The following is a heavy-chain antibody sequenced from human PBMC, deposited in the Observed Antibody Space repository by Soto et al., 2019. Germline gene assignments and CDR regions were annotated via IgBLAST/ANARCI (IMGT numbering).Heavy chain of an antibody. Sequence: QVQLVESGGGVVQPGRSLRLSCAASGFTFSSYAMHWVRQAPGKGLEWVAVVSHDGKTEYHAASVKGRFTISRDTSANILSLQMNSLRDDDTAVYYCGREPYISGHYSGGCDVWGQGTMVTVSS. J-gene: IGHJ3*01. V-gene: IGHV3-30*04. CDR1: GFTFSSYA. CDR2: VSHDGKTE. CDR3: GREPYISGHYSGGCDV. D-gene: IGHD3-22*01.